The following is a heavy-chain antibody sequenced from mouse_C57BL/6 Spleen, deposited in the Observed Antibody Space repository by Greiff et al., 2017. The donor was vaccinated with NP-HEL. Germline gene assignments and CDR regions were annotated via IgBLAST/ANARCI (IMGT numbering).Heavy chain of an antibody. J-gene: IGHJ2*01. CDR3: ARDRDSDY. Sequence: QVQLQQSGAELVRPGTSVKVSCKASGYAFTNYLIEWVKQRPGQGLEWIGVINPGSGGTNYNEKFKGKATLTADKSSSTAYMQLSSLTSEDSAVYFCARDRDSDYWGQGTTLTVSS. V-gene: IGHV1-54*01. CDR1: GYAFTNYL. CDR2: INPGSGGT.